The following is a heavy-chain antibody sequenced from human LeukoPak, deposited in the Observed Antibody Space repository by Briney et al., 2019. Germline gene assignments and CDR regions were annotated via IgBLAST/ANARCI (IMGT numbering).Heavy chain of an antibody. CDR2: IYSGGST. J-gene: IGHJ4*02. Sequence: GGSLRLSCAASGFTVSSNYMSWVRRAPGKGLDWVSGIYSGGSTYYADSVKGRFTISRDNAKNTLYLQMNSLRVEDTAVYYCARGNSFDYWGQGTLVTVSS. CDR1: GFTVSSNY. CDR3: ARGNSFDY. V-gene: IGHV3-66*01.